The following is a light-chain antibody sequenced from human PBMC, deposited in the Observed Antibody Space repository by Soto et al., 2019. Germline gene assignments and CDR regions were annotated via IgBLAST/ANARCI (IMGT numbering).Light chain of an antibody. CDR3: HHYSRT. Sequence: DIPMTQSPSTLSASVGDRVTITCRASQSITGWLAWYQQKPGKAPKLLIYDASSLEVGVPSRVSGSGSGTEFTLTISSLQPDDFATYYCHHYSRTFGQGTKVEIK. CDR1: QSITGW. V-gene: IGKV1-5*01. CDR2: DAS. J-gene: IGKJ1*01.